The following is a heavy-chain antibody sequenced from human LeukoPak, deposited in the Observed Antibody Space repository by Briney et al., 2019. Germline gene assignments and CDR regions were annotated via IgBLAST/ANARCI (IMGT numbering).Heavy chain of an antibody. CDR3: ARQFDGSHPNAFDI. CDR2: TWYDGSYK. Sequence: GGSLRLSCAASGFTVSSNYMSWVRQAPGKRLEWVAVTWYDGSYKYYGDSVKGRFTISRDNSKNTLYLQMASLRVEDTAVYYCARQFDGSHPNAFDIWGRGTMVTVSS. V-gene: IGHV3-33*08. J-gene: IGHJ3*02. CDR1: GFTVSSNY. D-gene: IGHD1-26*01.